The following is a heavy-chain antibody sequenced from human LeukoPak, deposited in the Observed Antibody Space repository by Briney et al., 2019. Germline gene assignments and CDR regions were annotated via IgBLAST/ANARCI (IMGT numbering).Heavy chain of an antibody. CDR2: ISSSSSTI. V-gene: IGHV3-11*01. J-gene: IGHJ4*02. CDR1: GFTFGDYA. CDR3: AREEEQWGTFDY. D-gene: IGHD3-16*01. Sequence: GGSLRLSCTASGFTFGDYAMSWVRQAPGKGLEWVSYISSSSSTIYYADSVKGRFTISRGNAKNSLYLQMNSLRAEDTAVYYCAREEEQWGTFDYWGQGTLVTVSS.